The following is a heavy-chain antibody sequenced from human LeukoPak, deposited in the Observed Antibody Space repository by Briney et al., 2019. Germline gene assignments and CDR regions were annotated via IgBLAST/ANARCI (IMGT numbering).Heavy chain of an antibody. V-gene: IGHV4-4*07. Sequence: SETLSLTCTVSGGSISSYYWSWIRQPAGKGLEWIGRIYTSGSTNYNPSLKSRVTISVDTSKNQFSLKLSSVTAADTAVYYCARQVYDSSGYYMGFDYWGQGTLVTVSS. CDR3: ARQVYDSSGYYMGFDY. CDR2: IYTSGST. J-gene: IGHJ4*02. CDR1: GGSISSYY. D-gene: IGHD3-22*01.